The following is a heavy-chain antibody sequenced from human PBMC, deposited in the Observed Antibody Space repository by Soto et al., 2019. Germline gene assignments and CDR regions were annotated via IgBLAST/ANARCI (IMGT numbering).Heavy chain of an antibody. V-gene: IGHV1-8*02. CDR1: GYTFTSYD. J-gene: IGHJ3*02. D-gene: IGHD4-4*01. Sequence: ASVKVSCKASGYTFTSYDINWVRQATGQGLEWMGWMNPNSGNTGYAQKFQGRVTMTRNTSISTAYMELSSLRSEDTAVYYGAREGGLQYAFDIWGQGTMVTVSS. CDR3: AREGGLQYAFDI. CDR2: MNPNSGNT.